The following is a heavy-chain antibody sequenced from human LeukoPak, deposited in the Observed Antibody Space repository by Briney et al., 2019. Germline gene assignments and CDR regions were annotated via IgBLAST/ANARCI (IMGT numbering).Heavy chain of an antibody. Sequence: GGSLRLSCAASGFTFSSSWMTWVRQAPEKGLEWVANIKQDGSEKYYVDSVKGRFTISRDNAKNSLYLQMNSLRAEDTAVYYCAREGDSSSSWSPGWFDPWGQGTLVTVSS. CDR3: AREGDSSSSWSPGWFDP. J-gene: IGHJ5*02. CDR2: IKQDGSEK. D-gene: IGHD6-13*01. V-gene: IGHV3-7*01. CDR1: GFTFSSSW.